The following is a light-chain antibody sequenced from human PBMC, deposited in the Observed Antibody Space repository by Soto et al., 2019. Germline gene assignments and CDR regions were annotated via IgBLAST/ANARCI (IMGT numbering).Light chain of an antibody. CDR2: DNT. CDR1: SSNIGAGYD. Sequence: QAVVTQPPSVSGAPGQRVTISCTGSSSNIGAGYDVHWYQQLPGTAPKLLIYDNTNRPSGVPDRFSGSKSGTSASLAITGLQADDEADYYCQSYDTSLSGYVFGTGTKVTVL. J-gene: IGLJ1*01. CDR3: QSYDTSLSGYV. V-gene: IGLV1-40*01.